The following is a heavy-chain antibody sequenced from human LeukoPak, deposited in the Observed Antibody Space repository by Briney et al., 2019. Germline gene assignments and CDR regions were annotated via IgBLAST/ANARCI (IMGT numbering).Heavy chain of an antibody. CDR2: ISYDGSNK. D-gene: IGHD3-22*01. CDR3: ARAAPYYYDSSGYSAFDS. Sequence: PGGSLRLSCAASGFTFSSYGMHWVRQAPGKGLEWVAVISYDGSNKYYADSVKGRFTISRDNSKNTLYLQMNSLRDEDTAVYYCARAAPYYYDSSGYSAFDSWGQGTMVTVSA. CDR1: GFTFSSYG. J-gene: IGHJ3*02. V-gene: IGHV3-30*03.